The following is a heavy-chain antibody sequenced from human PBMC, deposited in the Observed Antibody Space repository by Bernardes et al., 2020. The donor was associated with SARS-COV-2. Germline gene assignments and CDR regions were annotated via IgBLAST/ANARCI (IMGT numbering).Heavy chain of an antibody. Sequence: GGSLRLSCAASGFTVSSNYMSWVRQAPGKGLEWVSVIYSGGSTYYADSVKGRFTISRDNSKNTLYLQMNSLRAEDTAVYYCARDFLPPLYDILTGYYTPPRGPYGMDVWGQGTTVTVSS. CDR1: GFTVSSNY. J-gene: IGHJ6*02. CDR3: ARDFLPPLYDILTGYYTPPRGPYGMDV. CDR2: IYSGGST. D-gene: IGHD3-9*01. V-gene: IGHV3-66*01.